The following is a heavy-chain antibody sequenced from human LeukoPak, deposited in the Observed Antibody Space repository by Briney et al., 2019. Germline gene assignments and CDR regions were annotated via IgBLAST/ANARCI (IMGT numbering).Heavy chain of an antibody. J-gene: IGHJ6*03. Sequence: GGSLRLSCAASGFTFSSYSMNWVRQAPGKGLEWVSSISSSSSYIYYADSVKGRFTISRDNAKNSLYLQMNSLRAEDTAVYYCARGNLAGGYYFYYMDVWGKGTTVTVSS. CDR1: GFTFSSYS. CDR2: ISSSSSYI. CDR3: ARGNLAGGYYFYYMDV. D-gene: IGHD6-19*01. V-gene: IGHV3-21*01.